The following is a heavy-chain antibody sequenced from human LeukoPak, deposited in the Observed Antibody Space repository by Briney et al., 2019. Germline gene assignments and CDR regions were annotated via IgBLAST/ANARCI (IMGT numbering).Heavy chain of an antibody. V-gene: IGHV3-21*01. CDR2: ISSSSSYI. Sequence: GGSLRLSCAASGFTFSSYSMNWVRQAPGKGLEWVSSISSSSSYIYYADSVKGGFTISRDNAKNSLYLQINSLRAEDTAVYYCARGGVVKGKSETIFDYWGQGTLVTVSS. J-gene: IGHJ4*02. CDR3: ARGGVVKGKSETIFDY. D-gene: IGHD3-3*01. CDR1: GFTFSSYS.